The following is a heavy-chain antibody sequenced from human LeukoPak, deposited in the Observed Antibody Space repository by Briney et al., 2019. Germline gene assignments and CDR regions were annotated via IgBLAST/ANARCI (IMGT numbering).Heavy chain of an antibody. CDR2: IYYSGST. CDR3: ARANYFDY. V-gene: IGHV4-61*08. J-gene: IGHJ4*02. Sequence: PSETLSHTCTVSGGSISSGGYYWSWIRQPPGKRPEWIGYIYYSGSTNYNPSLKSRVTISVDMSKNQFSLKLNSVTAADTAVYYCARANYFDYWGQGTLVTVSS. CDR1: GGSISSGGYY.